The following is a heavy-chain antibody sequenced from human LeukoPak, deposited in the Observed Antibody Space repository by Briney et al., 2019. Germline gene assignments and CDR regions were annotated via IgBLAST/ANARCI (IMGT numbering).Heavy chain of an antibody. V-gene: IGHV3-30*04. CDR2: ISYDGSNK. CDR3: ARDQDKTTVTTDY. D-gene: IGHD4-17*01. Sequence: GGSLRLSCAASGFTFSSYAMRWVRQAPGKGREGVAVISYDGSNKYYADSVKGRFTISRDNSKNTLYLQMNSLRAEDTAVYYCARDQDKTTVTTDYWGQGTLVTVSS. J-gene: IGHJ4*02. CDR1: GFTFSSYA.